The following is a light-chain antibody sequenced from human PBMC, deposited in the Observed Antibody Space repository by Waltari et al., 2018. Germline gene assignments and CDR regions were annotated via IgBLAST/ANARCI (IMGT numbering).Light chain of an antibody. V-gene: IGLV1-44*01. CDR2: SEN. J-gene: IGLJ2*01. CDR1: STNTGGNT. CDR3: AAWDDSLNGVV. Sequence: HSALPQPPSASGTPAPRVPVSCFGSSTNTGGNTITRYQQFPGTAPKLLIYSENQRPSGGPDRFSGSKSGTSASLAISGLQSEDEADYYCAAWDDSLNGVVFGGGTKLTVL.